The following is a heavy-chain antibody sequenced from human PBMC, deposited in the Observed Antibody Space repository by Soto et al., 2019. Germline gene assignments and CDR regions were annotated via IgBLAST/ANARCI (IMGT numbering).Heavy chain of an antibody. CDR3: ARDPGYSYGYN. Sequence: QVQLVQSGAEVKKPGASVKVSCKASGYTFTSYAMHWVRQAPGQRLEWMGWINAGTGNTKYSQKLQGRVTITRDTSASTAYMELSSLRSADTAVYYCARDPGYSYGYNWGQGTLVTVSS. V-gene: IGHV1-3*01. CDR2: INAGTGNT. CDR1: GYTFTSYA. J-gene: IGHJ4*02. D-gene: IGHD5-18*01.